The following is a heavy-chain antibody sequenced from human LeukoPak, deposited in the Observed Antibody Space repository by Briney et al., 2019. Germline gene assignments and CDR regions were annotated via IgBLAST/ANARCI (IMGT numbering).Heavy chain of an antibody. V-gene: IGHV3-74*01. D-gene: IGHD4-23*01. Sequence: GGSLRLSCAASGFTFSSYWMHWVRHAPGKGLLWVSRINSDGSTTRYADSAKGRFTISRDNAKNTLYLQMNSLKAEDTAVYYCASTVVTPSGMNVWGQGTTVTVSS. CDR2: INSDGSTT. CDR3: ASTVVTPSGMNV. J-gene: IGHJ6*02. CDR1: GFTFSSYW.